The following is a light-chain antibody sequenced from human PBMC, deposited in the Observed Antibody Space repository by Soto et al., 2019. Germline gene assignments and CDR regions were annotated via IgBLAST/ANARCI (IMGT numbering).Light chain of an antibody. CDR3: QHYGNSPIT. Sequence: EIVLTQYPGTPSLSPGERATLSSRVSQSVSSSLAWYQQKPGQAPRLLISRASSRATGIPDRFSGSGSATDFTLTISRLEPEDFALYYCQHYGNSPITFGQGTRLEIK. CDR2: RAS. J-gene: IGKJ5*01. V-gene: IGKV3-20*01. CDR1: QSVSSS.